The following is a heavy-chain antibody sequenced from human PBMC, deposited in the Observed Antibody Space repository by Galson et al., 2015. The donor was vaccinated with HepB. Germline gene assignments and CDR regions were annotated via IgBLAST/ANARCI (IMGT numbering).Heavy chain of an antibody. J-gene: IGHJ4*02. Sequence: SVKVSCKASGYPFASHGVNWIRQAPGKGLEWMGWTSTYTGNANYARKFQGRISMTTDTSTGTAFMELRSLSFDDTAVYFCARAIEKGSPLGPSYSFDHWGLGTPVTVSS. V-gene: IGHV1-18*01. D-gene: IGHD1-26*01. CDR2: TSTYTGNA. CDR1: GYPFASHG. CDR3: ARAIEKGSPLGPSYSFDH.